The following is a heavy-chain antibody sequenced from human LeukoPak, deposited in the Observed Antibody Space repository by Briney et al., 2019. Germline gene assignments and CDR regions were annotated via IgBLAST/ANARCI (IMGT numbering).Heavy chain of an antibody. J-gene: IGHJ6*02. CDR2: ISGSGSST. Sequence: GGSLRLSCAASGFTFSSYAMTWVRQAPGKGLEWVSAISGSGSSTYYADSVKGRFTISRDNAKNSLYLQMNSLRAEDTAVYYCARESKSHYGMDVWGQGTTVTVSS. D-gene: IGHD4-11*01. CDR3: ARESKSHYGMDV. CDR1: GFTFSSYA. V-gene: IGHV3-23*01.